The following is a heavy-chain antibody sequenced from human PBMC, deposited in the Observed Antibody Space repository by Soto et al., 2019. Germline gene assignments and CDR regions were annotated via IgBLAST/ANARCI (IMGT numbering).Heavy chain of an antibody. Sequence: VQLLESGGGLVQPGGSLRLSCAASGFTFSSYAMSWVRQAPGKGLEWIGYIYYSGSTNYNPSLKSRVTISVNTSKNQFSLKLSSVTAADTAVYYCARGAGVITGTSGNWFDPWGQGTLVTVSS. CDR1: GFTFSSYA. CDR3: ARGAGVITGTSGNWFDP. V-gene: IGHV4-59*01. J-gene: IGHJ5*02. CDR2: IYYSGST. D-gene: IGHD1-20*01.